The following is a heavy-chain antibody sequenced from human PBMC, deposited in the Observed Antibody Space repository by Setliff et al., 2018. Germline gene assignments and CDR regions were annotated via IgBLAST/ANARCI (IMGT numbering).Heavy chain of an antibody. Sequence: GGSLRLSCAASGFTFSSYAMHWVRQAPGKGLEWVAVISFGGNNKYYADSVKGRFTISRDNSKNTLYLQMNSLRAEDTAVYYCARAIRNWNFSHYYYYMDVWGKGTTVTVSS. J-gene: IGHJ6*03. CDR2: ISFGGNNK. CDR3: ARAIRNWNFSHYYYYMDV. D-gene: IGHD1-7*01. V-gene: IGHV3-30*01. CDR1: GFTFSSYA.